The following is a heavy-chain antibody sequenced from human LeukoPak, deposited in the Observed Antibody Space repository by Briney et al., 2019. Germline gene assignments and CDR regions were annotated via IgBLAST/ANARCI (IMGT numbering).Heavy chain of an antibody. J-gene: IGHJ4*02. CDR2: IHYTGAT. CDR3: ARGNLLTGYCFDF. D-gene: IGHD3-9*01. CDR1: GGSITGYY. Sequence: SETLSLTCAVYGGSITGYYWSWIRQTPGRGLEWVGEIHYTGATSYNPSLKSRATISTDTPKNQFSLRLSSVTAADTAVYYCARGNLLTGYCFDFWGQGALVTVSS. V-gene: IGHV4-34*01.